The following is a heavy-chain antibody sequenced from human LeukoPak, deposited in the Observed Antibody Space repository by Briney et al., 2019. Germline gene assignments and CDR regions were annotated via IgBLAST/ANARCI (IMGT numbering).Heavy chain of an antibody. V-gene: IGHV1-18*01. D-gene: IGHD3-9*01. CDR2: ISAYNGNT. CDR3: ARFDGNYYYYMDV. J-gene: IGHJ6*03. Sequence: ASVKVSCKASGYTFTSYGISWVRQAPGQGLEWMGWISAYNGNTNYAQKLQGRVTMTTDTSTSTDYMELRSLRSDDTAVYYCARFDGNYYYYMDVWGKGTTVTVSS. CDR1: GYTFTSYG.